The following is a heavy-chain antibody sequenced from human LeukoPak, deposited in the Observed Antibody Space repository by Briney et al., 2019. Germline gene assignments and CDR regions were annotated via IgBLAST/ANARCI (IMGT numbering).Heavy chain of an antibody. D-gene: IGHD1-26*01. CDR1: GGSLSSNSYY. V-gene: IGHV4-39*02. CDR2: IYYSGSI. J-gene: IGHJ5*02. CDR3: ARDHYGGSGSYLSGFDP. Sequence: SETLSLTCAVSGGSLSSNSYYWGWIRQPPGKGLEWIGSIYYSGSIYYNPSLKSRVTISVDTSKNQFSLKVSSVTAADTAVYYCARDHYGGSGSYLSGFDPWGQGTLVTVSS.